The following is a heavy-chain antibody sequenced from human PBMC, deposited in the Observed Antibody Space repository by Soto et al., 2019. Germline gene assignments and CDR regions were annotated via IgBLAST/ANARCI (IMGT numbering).Heavy chain of an antibody. CDR2: TSGSGGST. V-gene: IGHV3-23*01. Sequence: EVQLLESGGGLVQPGGSLRLSCAASGFTFSSYAMSWVRQAPGKGLEWVSATSGSGGSTYYADSVKGRFTISRDNSKNTLYLQMNSLRAEDTAVYYCAKDQPYCSGGSCYSVDYWGQGTLVTVSS. CDR1: GFTFSSYA. CDR3: AKDQPYCSGGSCYSVDY. J-gene: IGHJ4*02. D-gene: IGHD2-15*01.